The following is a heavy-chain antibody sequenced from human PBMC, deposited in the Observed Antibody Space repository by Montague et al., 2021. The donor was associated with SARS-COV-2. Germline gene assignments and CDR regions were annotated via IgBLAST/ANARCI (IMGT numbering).Heavy chain of an antibody. CDR2: IYISGST. CDR1: GGSISSGSYY. J-gene: IGHJ6*02. D-gene: IGHD2-2*01. CDR3: ARTVVVPAAMSHYYGMDV. V-gene: IGHV4-61*02. Sequence: TLSLTCSVSGGSISSGSYYWSWIRQPAGKGLGWIGRIYISGSTNYNPSLKSRVTMSVDTSKNQFSLKLSSVTAADTAVYYCARTVVVPAAMSHYYGMDVWGQGTSVTVSS.